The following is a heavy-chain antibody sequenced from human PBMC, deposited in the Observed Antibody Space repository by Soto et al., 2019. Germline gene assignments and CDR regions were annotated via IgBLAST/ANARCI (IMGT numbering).Heavy chain of an antibody. CDR2: IFYTGST. D-gene: IGHD5-18*01. V-gene: IGHV4-30-4*01. Sequence: SETLSLTCTVSGASIVSSDHYWSWIRQPPGKGLEWIGCIFYTGSTNFNPSLESRTTISADTSKNQFSLELRSVTAADTAVYFCASSGDRYGHVDYWGQGILVTVSS. CDR3: ASSGDRYGHVDY. CDR1: GASIVSSDHY. J-gene: IGHJ4*02.